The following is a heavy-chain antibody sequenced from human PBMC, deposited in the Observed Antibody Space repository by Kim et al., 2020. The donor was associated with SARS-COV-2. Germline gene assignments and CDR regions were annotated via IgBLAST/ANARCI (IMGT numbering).Heavy chain of an antibody. CDR1: GFTFSSYG. D-gene: IGHD3-3*01. CDR3: AKGVGVLRFLPGNYYYGMDV. J-gene: IGHJ6*02. CDR2: ISYDGSNK. Sequence: GGSLRLSCAASGFTFSSYGMHWVRQAPGKGLEWVAVISYDGSNKYYADSVKGRFTISRDNSKNTLYLQMNSLRAEDTAVYYCAKGVGVLRFLPGNYYYGMDVWGQGTTVTVSS. V-gene: IGHV3-30*18.